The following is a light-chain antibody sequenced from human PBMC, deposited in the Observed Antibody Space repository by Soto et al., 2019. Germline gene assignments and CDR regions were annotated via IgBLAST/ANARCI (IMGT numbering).Light chain of an antibody. J-gene: IGKJ1*01. V-gene: IGKV1-39*01. CDR3: QQSYITPWT. CDR1: QSITKY. CDR2: SAS. Sequence: DIQMTQSPSSLSASVGDRVTITCRTRQSITKYLNWYQQKPGKGPNYLINSASDLQSGVPPRLSGNGSGTDFTLTISGLQPEDFGTYYCQQSYITPWTFGQGTKVEVK.